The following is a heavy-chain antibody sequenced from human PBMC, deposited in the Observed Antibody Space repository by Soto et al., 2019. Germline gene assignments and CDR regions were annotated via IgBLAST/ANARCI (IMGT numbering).Heavy chain of an antibody. CDR2: IYSGGST. CDR3: ARTKSIAARSIETDY. J-gene: IGHJ4*02. Sequence: GGSLRLSCAASGFTVSSNYMSWVRQAPGKGPEWVSVIYSGGSTYYADSVKGRFTISRDNSKNTLYLQMNSLRAEDTAVYYCARTKSIAARSIETDYWGQGTLVTSPQ. D-gene: IGHD6-6*01. V-gene: IGHV3-53*01. CDR1: GFTVSSNY.